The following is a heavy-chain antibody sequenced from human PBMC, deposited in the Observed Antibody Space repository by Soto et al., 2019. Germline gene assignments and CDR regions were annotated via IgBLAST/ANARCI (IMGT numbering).Heavy chain of an antibody. V-gene: IGHV4-39*01. J-gene: IGHJ4*02. D-gene: IGHD1-26*01. CDR3: ARHVRGSYSRGSGFCFDY. CDR2: IYYSGST. CDR1: GGSISSSSYY. Sequence: QLQLQESGPGLVKPSETLSLTCTVSGGSISSSSYYWGWIRQPPGKGLEWVGSIYYSGSTYYKPSLKSRVTIPVDTSKNQFSLKLSSVTAADTAVYYCARHVRGSYSRGSGFCFDYWGQGTLVTVSS.